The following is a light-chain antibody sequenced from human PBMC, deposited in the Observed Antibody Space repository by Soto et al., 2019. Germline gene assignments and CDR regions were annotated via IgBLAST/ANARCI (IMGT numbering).Light chain of an antibody. CDR3: SSYTSSSAPGV. Sequence: QSALTQPASVSGSPRQSITISCTGTSSDGGGYNYVSWYQQHPGKAPKLMIYDVSNRPSGVSNRFSGSKSGNTASLTISGPQAEDEADYYCSSYTSSSAPGVFGTGTKLTVL. CDR2: DVS. V-gene: IGLV2-14*01. CDR1: SSDGGGYNY. J-gene: IGLJ1*01.